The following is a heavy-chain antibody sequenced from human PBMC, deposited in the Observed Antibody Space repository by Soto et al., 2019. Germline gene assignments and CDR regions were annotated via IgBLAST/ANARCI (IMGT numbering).Heavy chain of an antibody. J-gene: IGHJ6*03. CDR3: ARAYYDVWSGYSSYYHYMDV. CDR1: GYTFTSYA. V-gene: IGHV1-3*01. Sequence: ASVKVSCKASGYTFTSYAMHWVRQAPGQRLEWMGWINAGNGNTKHSQKFQGRVTITRDTSASTAYMELSSLRSEDTAVYYCARAYYDVWSGYSSYYHYMDVWGKGTTVTVSS. D-gene: IGHD3-3*01. CDR2: INAGNGNT.